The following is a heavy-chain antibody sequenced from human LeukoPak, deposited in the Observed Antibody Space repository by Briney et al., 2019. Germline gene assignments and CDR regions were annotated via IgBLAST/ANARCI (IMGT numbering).Heavy chain of an antibody. V-gene: IGHV4-4*07. Sequence: SETLSLTCTVSGGSISSYYWSWIRQPAGKGLEWIGRIYSSGSTSYNPSLKSRVTMSVDTSKNQFSLKLTSVTAADTAVYYCASSGATVTIAPFDYWGQGTLVTVSS. D-gene: IGHD4-17*01. CDR1: GGSISSYY. J-gene: IGHJ4*02. CDR2: IYSSGST. CDR3: ASSGATVTIAPFDY.